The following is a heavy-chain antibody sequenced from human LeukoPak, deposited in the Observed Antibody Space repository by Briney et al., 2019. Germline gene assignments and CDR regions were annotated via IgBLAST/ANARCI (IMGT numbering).Heavy chain of an antibody. CDR1: GYTFTSYD. CDR3: ARDYDSSGSPGY. Sequence: ASVKVSCKASGYTFTSYDINWVRQAPGQGLEWMGWMNPNSGNTGYAQKFQGRVTITRNTSISTAYMELSSLRSEDTAVYYCARDYDSSGSPGYWGQGTLVTVSS. V-gene: IGHV1-8*01. CDR2: MNPNSGNT. J-gene: IGHJ4*02. D-gene: IGHD3-22*01.